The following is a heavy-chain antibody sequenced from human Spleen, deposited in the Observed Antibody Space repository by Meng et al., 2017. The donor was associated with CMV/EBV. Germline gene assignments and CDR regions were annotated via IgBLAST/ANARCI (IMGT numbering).Heavy chain of an antibody. Sequence: GESLKISCPASGFTFSDYYMSWIRQAPGKGLEWVSYISISGATVYYADSVKGRFTISRDNSKNSLYLQMTSLRAEDTAVYYCARDKGGSYYSSAFDIWGQGTMVTVS. D-gene: IGHD1-26*01. CDR2: ISISGATV. V-gene: IGHV3-11*04. CDR1: GFTFSDYY. J-gene: IGHJ3*02. CDR3: ARDKGGSYYSSAFDI.